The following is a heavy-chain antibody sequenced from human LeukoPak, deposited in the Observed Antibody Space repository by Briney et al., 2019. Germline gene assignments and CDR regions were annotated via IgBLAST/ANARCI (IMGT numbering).Heavy chain of an antibody. V-gene: IGHV3-21*01. Sequence: PGGSLRLSCAASGFTFSSYSMNWVRQAPGKGLEWVSSISSSSSYIYYADSVKGRFTISRDNAKNSLYLQMNSLRADDTAVYYWARGSRCWPLLLDYWGQGTLVTVSS. CDR2: ISSSSSYI. CDR3: ARGSRCWPLLLDY. J-gene: IGHJ4*02. CDR1: GFTFSSYS. D-gene: IGHD2-15*01.